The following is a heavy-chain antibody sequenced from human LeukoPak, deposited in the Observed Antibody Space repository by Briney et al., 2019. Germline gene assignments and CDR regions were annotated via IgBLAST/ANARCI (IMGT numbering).Heavy chain of an antibody. D-gene: IGHD5-12*01. CDR3: ASDRSIAATIHVSGELDV. CDR2: IIPILGIA. J-gene: IGHJ6*02. CDR1: GGTFSSYA. Sequence: SVKVSCKASGGTFSSYAISWVRQAPGQGLEWMGRIIPILGIANYAQKFQGRVTITADKSTSTAYMELSSLRSEDTAVYYCASDRSIAATIHVSGELDVWGQGTTVTVSS. V-gene: IGHV1-69*04.